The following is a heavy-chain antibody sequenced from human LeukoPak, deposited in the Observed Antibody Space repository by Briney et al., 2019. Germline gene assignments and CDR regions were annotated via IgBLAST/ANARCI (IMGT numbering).Heavy chain of an antibody. V-gene: IGHV1-69*05. J-gene: IGHJ4*02. CDR1: GGTFSSYA. Sequence: ASVKVSCKASGGTFSSYAISWVRQAPGQRLEWMGRIIPIFGTANYAQKFQGRVTITTDESTSTAYMELSSLRSEDTAVYYCATNYYDSSGYFDYWGQGTLVTVSS. D-gene: IGHD3-22*01. CDR2: IIPIFGTA. CDR3: ATNYYDSSGYFDY.